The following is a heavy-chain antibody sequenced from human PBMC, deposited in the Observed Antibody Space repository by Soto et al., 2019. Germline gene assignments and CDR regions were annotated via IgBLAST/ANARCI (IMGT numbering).Heavy chain of an antibody. V-gene: IGHV4-59*01. CDR3: ARAWYGISGILRPGAFVI. Sequence: SETLSLTCTVSCGRISSYYWSWIRQTPGKGLERIGSIYYSGSTNYNPSLKSRVTISVDTSKNPFSLKLSSVTAADLAMYICARAWYGISGILRPGAFVIVCQGAM. CDR2: IYYSGST. J-gene: IGHJ3*02. D-gene: IGHD1-20*01. CDR1: CGRISSYY.